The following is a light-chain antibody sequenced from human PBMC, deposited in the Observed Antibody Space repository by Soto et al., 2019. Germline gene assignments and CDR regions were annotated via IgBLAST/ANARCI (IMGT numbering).Light chain of an antibody. CDR2: DVT. CDR3: SSYTISSTLV. CDR1: SNDVGGYNY. J-gene: IGLJ2*01. V-gene: IGLV2-14*01. Sequence: QSVLTQPASVSGSPGQSITISCTGTSNDVGGYNYVSWYQQYPGKAPKVMIYDVTNRPSGVSNRFSGSKSGNTASLTISGLQPEDEAGYYCSSYTISSTLVFGGGTQLTVL.